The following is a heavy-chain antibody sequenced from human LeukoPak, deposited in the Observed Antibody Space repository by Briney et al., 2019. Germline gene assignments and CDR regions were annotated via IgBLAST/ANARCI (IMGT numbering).Heavy chain of an antibody. CDR2: IYYSGST. J-gene: IGHJ4*02. Sequence: EPSETLSLTCTVSDGSISSYYWSWIRQPPGKGLEWIGYIYYSGSTHYNPSLKSRVTISVDTSKNQFSLKLSSVTAADTAVYYCARHVRFGLAVAGTYYFDYWGQGTLVTVSS. D-gene: IGHD6-19*01. CDR1: DGSISSYY. V-gene: IGHV4-59*08. CDR3: ARHVRFGLAVAGTYYFDY.